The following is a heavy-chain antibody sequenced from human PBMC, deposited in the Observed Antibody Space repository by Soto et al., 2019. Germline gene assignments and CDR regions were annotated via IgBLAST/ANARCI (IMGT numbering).Heavy chain of an antibody. CDR3: ARHSSSWPTLDS. CDR2: IYYSGSS. CDR1: GGYXGNSY. J-gene: IGHJ4*02. V-gene: IGHV4-59*08. D-gene: IGHD6-13*01. Sequence: SETLSLTWTVSGGYXGNSYWSWIRQTPGKGLEWIGYIYYSGSSNYNPSLKSRVSISVDTSKDQFSLKLSSVTAADTAVYYCARHSSSWPTLDSWGQGTWSPSPQ.